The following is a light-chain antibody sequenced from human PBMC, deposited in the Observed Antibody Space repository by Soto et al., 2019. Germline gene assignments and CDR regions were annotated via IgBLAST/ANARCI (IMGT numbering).Light chain of an antibody. V-gene: IGKV3-15*01. J-gene: IGKJ1*01. CDR3: HQYNNWTPWT. CDR1: RGISSN. Sequence: IVITQAPCTLSVSPGEIATLSCRGSRGISSNLAWYQQKPGQAPRLLIYGASTRATGIPARFSGSGSGTEFTLTISSLQSEDFAVYYCHQYNNWTPWTFGQGTKVDIK. CDR2: GAS.